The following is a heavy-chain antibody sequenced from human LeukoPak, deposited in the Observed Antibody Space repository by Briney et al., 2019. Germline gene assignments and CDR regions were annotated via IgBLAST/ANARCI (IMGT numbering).Heavy chain of an antibody. Sequence: PGGSLRLSCAASGLTFSSYAMSWVRQAPGKGLEWVSAISGSGGSTYYADSVKGRFTISRDNSKNTLYVQMNSLRDEDTAVYYCARAQFRYGDLSHFDYWGQGTLVTVSS. CDR1: GLTFSSYA. CDR3: ARAQFRYGDLSHFDY. J-gene: IGHJ4*02. V-gene: IGHV3-23*01. D-gene: IGHD4-17*01. CDR2: ISGSGGST.